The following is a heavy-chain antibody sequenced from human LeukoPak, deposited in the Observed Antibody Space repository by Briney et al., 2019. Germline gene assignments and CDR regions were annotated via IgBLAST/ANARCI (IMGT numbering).Heavy chain of an antibody. J-gene: IGHJ5*02. CDR1: GDPISGYF. CDR3: AKGGTWVAP. CDR2: IYTTGSA. D-gene: IGHD1-26*01. Sequence: PAETLSLTCSVSGDPISGYFWTWVRQPAGKGLEWIGLIYTTGSADYSPSLANRVSMSVDKSKNQFSLTMRSVAATDTAVYYCAKGGTWVAPWGQGTLVIVSS. V-gene: IGHV4-4*07.